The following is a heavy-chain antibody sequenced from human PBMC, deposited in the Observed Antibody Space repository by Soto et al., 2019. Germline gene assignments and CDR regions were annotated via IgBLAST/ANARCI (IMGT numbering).Heavy chain of an antibody. CDR1: GGSISSGGYY. CDR2: IYYSGST. Sequence: QVQLQESGPGLVKPSQTLSLTCTVSGGSISSGGYYWSWIRQHPGKGLGWIWYIYYSGSTYYNPSFKSRVTISVDTSKNQFSLKLSSVTAADTAVYYCARGGGVIVANYYFDYWGQGTLVTVSS. D-gene: IGHD3-16*02. CDR3: ARGGGVIVANYYFDY. V-gene: IGHV4-31*03. J-gene: IGHJ4*02.